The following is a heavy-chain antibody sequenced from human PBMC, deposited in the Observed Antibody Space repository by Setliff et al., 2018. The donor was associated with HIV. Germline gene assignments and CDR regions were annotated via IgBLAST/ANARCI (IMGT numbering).Heavy chain of an antibody. CDR1: GGSISSSTYY. V-gene: IGHV4-39*01. CDR2: ISYSGST. Sequence: SETLSLTCTVSGGSISSSTYYWGWIRQPPGKGLEWIGTISYSGSTYYNPSLKSRVIISVDTSKNQFSLKLSSVTAADTAMYYCASPRGYCSGGTCHFWYFDLWGRGTLVTVSS. CDR3: ASPRGYCSGGTCHFWYFDL. D-gene: IGHD2-15*01. J-gene: IGHJ2*01.